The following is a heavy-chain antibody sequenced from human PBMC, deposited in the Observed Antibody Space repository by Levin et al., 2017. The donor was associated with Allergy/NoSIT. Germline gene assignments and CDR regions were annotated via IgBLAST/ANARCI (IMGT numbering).Heavy chain of an antibody. Sequence: QTFSLTCTFSGFSLSTSGMCVSWIRQPPGKALEWLARIDWDDDKYYSTSLKTRLTISKDTSKNQVVLTMTNMDPVDTATYYCARRGYSYGYDYWGQGTLVTVSS. CDR3: ARRGYSYGYDY. D-gene: IGHD5-18*01. V-gene: IGHV2-70*11. CDR2: IDWDDDK. J-gene: IGHJ4*02. CDR1: GFSLSTSGMC.